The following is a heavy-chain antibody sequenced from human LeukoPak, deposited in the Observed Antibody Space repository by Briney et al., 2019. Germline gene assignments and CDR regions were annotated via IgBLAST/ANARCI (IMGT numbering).Heavy chain of an antibody. Sequence: ASVKVSCKASGYTFTRYGISWVRQAPGQGLEWMGWISAYNGNTNYAQKLQGRVTMTTDTSTSTAYMELRSLRSDDTAVYYCARVSARDYDFWSGPTPGYYYYMDVWGKGTTVTVSS. CDR3: ARVSARDYDFWSGPTPGYYYYMDV. D-gene: IGHD3-3*01. CDR1: GYTFTRYG. V-gene: IGHV1-18*01. CDR2: ISAYNGNT. J-gene: IGHJ6*03.